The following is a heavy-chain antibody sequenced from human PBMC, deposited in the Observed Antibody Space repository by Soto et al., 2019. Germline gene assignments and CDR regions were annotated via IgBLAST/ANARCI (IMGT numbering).Heavy chain of an antibody. CDR3: ARLGGYYHSLDT. CDR1: GGSINNYY. Sequence: LETLSLTCTVSGGSINNYYWTWIRQPPGMGLEWIGYVYYTGTTSYNPSLKSRVTISIDGSKNQISLKLSSVTAGDTAFYYCARLGGYYHSLDTWGQGTLVTVSS. D-gene: IGHD3-22*01. CDR2: VYYTGTT. V-gene: IGHV4-59*08. J-gene: IGHJ5*02.